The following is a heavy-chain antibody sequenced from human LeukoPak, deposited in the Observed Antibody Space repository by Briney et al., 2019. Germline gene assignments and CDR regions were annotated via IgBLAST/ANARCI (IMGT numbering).Heavy chain of an antibody. J-gene: IGHJ2*01. D-gene: IGHD4-17*01. V-gene: IGHV4-34*01. Sequence: SETLSPTCAVYGGSFSGYYWSWIRQPPGKGLEWIGEINHSGSTNYNPSLKSRVTISVDTSKNQFSLKLSSVTAADTAVYYCARKQLYYGDYSLTRASYWYFDLWGRGTLVTVSS. CDR2: INHSGST. CDR3: ARKQLYYGDYSLTRASYWYFDL. CDR1: GGSFSGYY.